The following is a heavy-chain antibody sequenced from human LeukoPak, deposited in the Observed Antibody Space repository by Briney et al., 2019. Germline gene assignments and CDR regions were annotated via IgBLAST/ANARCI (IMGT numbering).Heavy chain of an antibody. CDR3: ARGLYSSSWYSNGDY. D-gene: IGHD6-13*01. V-gene: IGHV1-8*01. J-gene: IGHJ4*02. CDR1: GYTFTSYD. Sequence: ASVKVSCKASGYTFTSYDINWVRQATGQGLERMGWMNPNSGNTGYAQKFQGRVTMTRNTSISTAYMELSSLRSEDTAVYYCARGLYSSSWYSNGDYWGQGTLVTVSS. CDR2: MNPNSGNT.